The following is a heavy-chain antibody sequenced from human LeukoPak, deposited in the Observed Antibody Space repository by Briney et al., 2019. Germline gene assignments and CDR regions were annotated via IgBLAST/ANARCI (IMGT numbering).Heavy chain of an antibody. D-gene: IGHD3-22*01. CDR3: ARDYYYDSSGWFDP. J-gene: IGHJ5*02. CDR2: ISSSSGYI. CDR1: GFTFSSYS. Sequence: PGGSLRLSCAASGFTFSSYSMNWVRQAPGKGLEWVSSISSSSGYIYYADSVKGRFTISRDNAKNSLFLQMNSLRAEDTAVYYCARDYYYDSSGWFDPWGQGTLVTVSS. V-gene: IGHV3-21*01.